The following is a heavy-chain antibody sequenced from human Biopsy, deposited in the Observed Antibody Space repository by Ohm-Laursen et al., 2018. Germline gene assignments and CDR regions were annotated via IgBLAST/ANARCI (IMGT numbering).Heavy chain of an antibody. J-gene: IGHJ3*02. CDR1: GDSVSSGSFY. CDR3: AGRPWPNAFDI. V-gene: IGHV4-61*03. D-gene: IGHD5-12*01. CDR2: IYYSGST. Sequence: SETLSLTCTVSGDSVSSGSFYWTWIRQPPGQGLEYIGYIYYSGSTNYNPSLKSRVTISVDRSKNHFSLELSSVTAADTAVYYCAGRPWPNAFDIWGQGTMVTVSS.